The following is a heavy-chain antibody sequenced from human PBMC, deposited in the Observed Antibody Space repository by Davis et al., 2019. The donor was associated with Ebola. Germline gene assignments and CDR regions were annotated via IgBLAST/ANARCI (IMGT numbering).Heavy chain of an antibody. J-gene: IGHJ4*02. Sequence: PGGSLRLSCAASGFTFSDYAMSWVRQAPGKGLQWVALIWYDGSNKYYADSVKGRFPISRDDSKNTLYLQMNSLRAEDTAVYYCARSSYQPDYWGQGTLVTVSS. CDR2: IWYDGSNK. V-gene: IGHV3-33*08. CDR3: ARSSYQPDY. CDR1: GFTFSDYA. D-gene: IGHD2-2*01.